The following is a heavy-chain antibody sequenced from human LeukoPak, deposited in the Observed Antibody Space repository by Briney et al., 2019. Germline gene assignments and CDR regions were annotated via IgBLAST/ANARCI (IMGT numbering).Heavy chain of an antibody. CDR1: GFTFSSYA. CDR2: ISGSGGST. Sequence: QPGGSLRLSCAASGFTFSSYAMSWVRQAPGKGLEWVSAISGSGGSTYYADSVKGRFTISRDNSKDTLYLQMNSLRAEDTAVYYCAKDGTMVRGVSGYWGQGTLVTVSS. J-gene: IGHJ4*02. V-gene: IGHV3-23*01. CDR3: AKDGTMVRGVSGY. D-gene: IGHD3-10*01.